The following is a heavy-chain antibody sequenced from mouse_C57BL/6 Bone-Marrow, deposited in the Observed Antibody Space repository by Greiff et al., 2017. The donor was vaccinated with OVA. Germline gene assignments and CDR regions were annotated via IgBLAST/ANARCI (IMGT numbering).Heavy chain of an antibody. D-gene: IGHD3-3*01. CDR2: ISYDGSN. Sequence: EVQLQQSGPGLVKPSQSLSLPCSVTGYSITSGYYWNWIRQFPGNKLEWMGYISYDGSNNYNPSLKNRISITRDTSKNQFFLKLNSVTTEDTATYYCAREGLFAYWGQGTLVTVSA. V-gene: IGHV3-6*01. CDR3: AREGLFAY. J-gene: IGHJ3*01. CDR1: GYSITSGYY.